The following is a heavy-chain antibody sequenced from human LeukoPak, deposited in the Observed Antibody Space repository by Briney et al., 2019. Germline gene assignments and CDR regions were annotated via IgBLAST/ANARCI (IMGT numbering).Heavy chain of an antibody. D-gene: IGHD5-18*01. Sequence: ASVIVSCRASGYTFTGFYMHWVRQAPGQGLEWMGWINANSGGTNYAQKFRGRVTMTRDTSISTAYMELSSLRSDDTAVYYCAREFNRYSYGLYWGQGTLVTVSS. J-gene: IGHJ4*02. CDR1: GYTFTGFY. CDR3: AREFNRYSYGLY. V-gene: IGHV1-2*02. CDR2: INANSGGT.